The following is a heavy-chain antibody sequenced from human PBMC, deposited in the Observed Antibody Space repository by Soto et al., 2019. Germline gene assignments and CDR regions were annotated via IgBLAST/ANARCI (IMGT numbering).Heavy chain of an antibody. D-gene: IGHD3-22*01. Sequence: SETLSLPCTASGGSISSYYWSWIRQPAGRGLEWIGRIYTSGSTNYNPSLKSRVTMSVDTSKNQFSLKLSSVTAADTAVYYCARDDRYYYDSSGYRPRAGFDIWGQGTMVTVSS. CDR2: IYTSGST. CDR3: ARDDRYYYDSSGYRPRAGFDI. V-gene: IGHV4-4*07. CDR1: GGSISSYY. J-gene: IGHJ3*02.